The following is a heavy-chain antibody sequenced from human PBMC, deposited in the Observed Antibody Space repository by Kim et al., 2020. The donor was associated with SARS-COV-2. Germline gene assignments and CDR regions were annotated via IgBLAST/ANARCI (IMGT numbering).Heavy chain of an antibody. CDR1: GFTFSDYY. Sequence: GGSLRLSCAASGFTFSDYYMSWIRQAPGKGLEWVSYISSSGSTIYYADSVKGRFTISRDNAKNSLYLQMNSLRAEDTAVYYCAREPVVLWFGELLNYYGMDVWGQGTTVTVSS. CDR3: AREPVVLWFGELLNYYGMDV. D-gene: IGHD3-10*01. J-gene: IGHJ6*02. CDR2: ISSSGSTI. V-gene: IGHV3-11*04.